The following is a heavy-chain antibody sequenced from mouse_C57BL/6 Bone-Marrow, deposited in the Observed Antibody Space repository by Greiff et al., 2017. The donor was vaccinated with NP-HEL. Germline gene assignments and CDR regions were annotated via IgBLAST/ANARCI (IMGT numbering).Heavy chain of an antibody. CDR1: GFSLSTSGMG. D-gene: IGHD1-1*01. CDR2: IYWDDDK. J-gene: IGHJ1*03. V-gene: IGHV8-12*01. Sequence: QVTLKVSGPGILQSSQTLSLTCSFSGFSLSTSGMGVSWIRQPSGKGLEWLAHIYWDDDKRYNPSLKSRLTISKDTSRNQVFLKITSVDTADTATYYCALHYYGSSYVWYFDVWGTGTTVTVSS. CDR3: ALHYYGSSYVWYFDV.